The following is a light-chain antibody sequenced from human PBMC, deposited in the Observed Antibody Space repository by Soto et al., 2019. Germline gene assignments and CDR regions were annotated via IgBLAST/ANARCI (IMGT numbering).Light chain of an antibody. CDR2: AAS. CDR3: QQSYTSPLT. Sequence: DIQMTQSPSSLSASVGDRVTITCRASQSISRSLNWYQHKPGKAPQLLIYAASTLQPGVPSRFSGSGSGTDFALTINSLQPEDFATFYCQQSYTSPLTFGGGTKVEI. J-gene: IGKJ4*01. CDR1: QSISRS. V-gene: IGKV1-39*01.